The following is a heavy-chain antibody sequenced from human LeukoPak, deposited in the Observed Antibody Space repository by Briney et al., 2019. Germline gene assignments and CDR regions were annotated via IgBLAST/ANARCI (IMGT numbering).Heavy chain of an antibody. D-gene: IGHD2-15*01. V-gene: IGHV3-30-3*01. Sequence: GRSPRLSCAASGFTFSSYAIHWVRQAPGKGPEWLARISYDGSDKDYAHSVKGRFTISRDNSKKTLYLQMNSLTAEDTALYHCAREGGHLIDARGAVDYWGQGTLVTVSS. CDR3: AREGGHLIDARGAVDY. CDR2: ISYDGSDK. CDR1: GFTFSSYA. J-gene: IGHJ4*02.